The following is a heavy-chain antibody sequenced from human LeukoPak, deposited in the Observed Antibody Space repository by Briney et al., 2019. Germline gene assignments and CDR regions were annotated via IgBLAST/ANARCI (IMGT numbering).Heavy chain of an antibody. J-gene: IGHJ4*02. CDR2: IYYSGST. Sequence: SETLSLTCTVSGGSISSYYWSWIWQPPGKGLEWIGYIYYSGSTNYNPSLKSRVTISVDTSKNQFSLKLSSVTAADTAVYYCARVAWGWFYFDYWGQGTLVTVSS. CDR1: GGSISSYY. D-gene: IGHD7-27*01. CDR3: ARVAWGWFYFDY. V-gene: IGHV4-59*01.